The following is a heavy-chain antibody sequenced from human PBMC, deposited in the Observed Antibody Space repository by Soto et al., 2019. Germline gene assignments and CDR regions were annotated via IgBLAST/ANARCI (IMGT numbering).Heavy chain of an antibody. CDR2: INHSGST. CDR1: GGSFSDYF. CDR3: AGREFASSSFHYYYYAVDV. D-gene: IGHD6-6*01. Sequence: PSETLSLTCAVYGGSFSDYFWTWIRQPPGKGLEWIGEINHSGSTNFNPSPKSRVAISADTSRNQFSLRVTSVTAADTAVYYCAGREFASSSFHYYYYAVDVLGQGTTVTAP. V-gene: IGHV4-34*01. J-gene: IGHJ6*02.